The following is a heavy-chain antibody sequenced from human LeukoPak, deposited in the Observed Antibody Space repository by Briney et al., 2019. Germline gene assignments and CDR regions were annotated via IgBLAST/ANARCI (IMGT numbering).Heavy chain of an antibody. CDR2: IGYDGTNK. J-gene: IGHJ6*03. CDR3: ARATAYYMDV. V-gene: IGHV3-30*02. CDR1: GFTFTNYG. Sequence: PGGSLRLSCAAFGFTFTNYGMHWVRQAPGKGLEWVAFIGYDGTNKYYADSVKGRFTISRGNSKNTVYLQMNSLRAEDTAVYYCARATAYYMDVWGKGTTVTVSS. D-gene: IGHD5-18*01.